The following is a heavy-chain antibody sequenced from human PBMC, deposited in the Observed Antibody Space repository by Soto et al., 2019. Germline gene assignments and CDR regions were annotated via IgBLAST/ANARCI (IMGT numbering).Heavy chain of an antibody. V-gene: IGHV1-18*01. J-gene: IGHJ3*02. CDR3: ARDGPMDRAFDI. Sequence: GASVKVSCKTSGYTFTNFGISWVRQAPGQGLEWMGWVTTDKGKTTYAQKFQGRVTMTTDTSTSTAYMELRSLRSDDTAVYYCARDGPMDRAFDIWGQGTMVTVSS. CDR1: GYTFTNFG. CDR2: VTTDKGKT. D-gene: IGHD3-10*01.